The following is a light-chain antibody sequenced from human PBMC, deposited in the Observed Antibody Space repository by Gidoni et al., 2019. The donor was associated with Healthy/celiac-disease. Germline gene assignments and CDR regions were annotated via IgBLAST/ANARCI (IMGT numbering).Light chain of an antibody. CDR3: CSYAGSYTYV. J-gene: IGLJ1*01. CDR1: SSDVGGYNY. V-gene: IGLV2-11*01. Sequence: QSALTQPRSVSGSTGQSVTISCTGTSSDVGGYNYVSWYQQHPGKAPKLMIYDVSKRPSGVPDRFSGSKSGNTASLTISGLQAEDEAEYYCCSYAGSYTYVFGTGTKVTVL. CDR2: DVS.